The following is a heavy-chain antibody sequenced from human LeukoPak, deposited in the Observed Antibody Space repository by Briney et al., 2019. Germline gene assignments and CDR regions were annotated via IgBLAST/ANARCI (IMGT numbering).Heavy chain of an antibody. V-gene: IGHV1-69*04. CDR2: IIPILGIA. D-gene: IGHD5-18*01. J-gene: IGHJ4*02. Sequence: GASVKVSCKASGGTFSSYAISWVRQAPGQGLEWMGRIIPILGIANYAQKFQGRVTITADKSTSTAYMELSSLRSEDTAVYYCARGGYSYGYAFFDYWGQGTLVTVSS. CDR1: GGTFSSYA. CDR3: ARGGYSYGYAFFDY.